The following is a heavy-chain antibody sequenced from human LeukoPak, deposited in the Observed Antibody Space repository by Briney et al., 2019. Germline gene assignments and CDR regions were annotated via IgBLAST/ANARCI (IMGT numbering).Heavy chain of an antibody. CDR3: ARDLTVASPDY. D-gene: IGHD4-17*01. CDR1: GFTFSGYA. J-gene: IGHJ4*02. V-gene: IGHV3-23*01. Sequence: GGSLRLSCAASGFTFSGYAMTWVRQAPGKGLEWVSAISGNGRSTFYADSVKGRFTISRDNSKNTLYLQMNSLRAEDTAMYYCARDLTVASPDYWGQGTLVTVSS. CDR2: ISGNGRST.